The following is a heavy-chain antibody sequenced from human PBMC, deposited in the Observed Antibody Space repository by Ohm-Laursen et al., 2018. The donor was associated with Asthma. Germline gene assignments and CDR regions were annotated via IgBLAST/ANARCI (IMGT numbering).Heavy chain of an antibody. CDR3: ARDPPPSCSSSINCYFIDY. D-gene: IGHD2-2*01. J-gene: IGHJ4*02. V-gene: IGHV1-18*04. CDR2: ISAYNGNT. CDR1: GYSVTSYA. Sequence: SVKVSCKVSGYSVTSYAFSWVRQAPGQGLEWMGWISAYNGNTKYAQKFQGRVTMTTDTSTSTAYMELRSLRSDDTAVYYCARDPPPSCSSSINCYFIDYWGQGTLVTVSS.